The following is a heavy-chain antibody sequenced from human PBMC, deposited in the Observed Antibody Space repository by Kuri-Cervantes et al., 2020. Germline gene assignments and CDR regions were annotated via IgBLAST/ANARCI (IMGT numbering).Heavy chain of an antibody. J-gene: IGHJ4*02. V-gene: IGHV1-2*02. Sequence: ASVKVSCKASGYTFTNYYIHWVRQAPGQGLEWMGWISPNSGGTNYAQKFQGRVTMTRDTPISTAYMELSRLRSDDTAVYYCAKSQGGPGDREVDSWGQGTLVTVSS. D-gene: IGHD7-27*01. CDR3: AKSQGGPGDREVDS. CDR2: ISPNSGGT. CDR1: GYTFTNYY.